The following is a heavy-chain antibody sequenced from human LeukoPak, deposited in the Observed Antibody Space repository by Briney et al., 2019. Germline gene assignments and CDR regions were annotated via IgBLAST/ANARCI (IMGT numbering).Heavy chain of an antibody. J-gene: IGHJ5*02. V-gene: IGHV3-30*03. CDR3: ARGEYYSDTSSYFDT. CDR2: ISYDGSNK. Sequence: PGGCLRLSCAASGFTFSSYGMNWVRQAPGKGLEWVAVISYDGSNKYYADSVKGRLTISRDNSKNTLFVQMSSLRAEDTAVYYCARGEYYSDTSSYFDTWGPGNLVTVSS. CDR1: GFTFSSYG. D-gene: IGHD3-22*01.